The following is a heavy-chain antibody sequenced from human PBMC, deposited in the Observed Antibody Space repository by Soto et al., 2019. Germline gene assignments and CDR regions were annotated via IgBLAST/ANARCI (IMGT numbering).Heavy chain of an antibody. CDR1: GYTFTSYA. V-gene: IGHV1-3*01. Sequence: QVQLVQSGAEVKMPGASVKVSCEASGYTFTSYAMHWVRQAPGQRLEWMGWINAGNGNTKYSQKFQGRVTITRDTSASRAYMELSSLRSEDTAVYYCARDKTSYYYYGMDVWGQGTTVTVSS. CDR3: ARDKTSYYYYGMDV. J-gene: IGHJ6*02. CDR2: INAGNGNT.